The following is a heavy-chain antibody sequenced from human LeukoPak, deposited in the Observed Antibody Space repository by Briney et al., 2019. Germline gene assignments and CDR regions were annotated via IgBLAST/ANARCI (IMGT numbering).Heavy chain of an antibody. D-gene: IGHD5-18*01. Sequence: GGSLRLSCAASGFTFSSYSMNWVRRAPGKGLEWVSSISSSSYIYYADSVKGRFTISRDNAKNSLYLQMNSLRAEDTAVYYCARERVGYSYGATCFDYWGQGTLVTVSS. CDR3: ARERVGYSYGATCFDY. V-gene: IGHV3-21*01. J-gene: IGHJ4*02. CDR1: GFTFSSYS. CDR2: ISSSSYI.